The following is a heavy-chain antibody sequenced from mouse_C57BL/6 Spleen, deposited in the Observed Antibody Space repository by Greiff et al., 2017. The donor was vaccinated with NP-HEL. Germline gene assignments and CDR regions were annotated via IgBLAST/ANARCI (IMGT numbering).Heavy chain of an antibody. CDR1: GFTFSDYG. J-gene: IGHJ1*03. V-gene: IGHV5-17*01. D-gene: IGHD2-1*01. CDR3: AREGNYWYCDV. CDR2: LSSGSSTI. Sequence: EVHLVESGGGLVKPGGSLKLSCAASGFTFSDYGMHWVRQAPEKGLEWVAYLSSGSSTIYYADTVKGRFTISRDNAKNTLFLQRTSLRSEDTAMYYCAREGNYWYCDVWGTGTTVTVSS.